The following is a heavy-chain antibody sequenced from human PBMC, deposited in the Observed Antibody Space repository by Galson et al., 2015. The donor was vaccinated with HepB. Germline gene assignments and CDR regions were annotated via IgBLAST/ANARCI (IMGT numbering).Heavy chain of an antibody. CDR3: ASISAATRRAPFDY. CDR2: ISYDGSNK. J-gene: IGHJ4*02. Sequence: LRLSCAASGFTFSSYAMHWVHQAPGKGLEWVAVISYDGSNKYYADSVKGRFTISRDNSKNTLYLQMNSLRAEDTAVYYCASISAATRRAPFDYWGQGTLVTVSS. V-gene: IGHV3-30-3*01. CDR1: GFTFSSYA. D-gene: IGHD6-25*01.